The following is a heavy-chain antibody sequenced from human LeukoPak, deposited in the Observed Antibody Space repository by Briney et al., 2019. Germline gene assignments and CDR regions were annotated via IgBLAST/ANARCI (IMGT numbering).Heavy chain of an antibody. V-gene: IGHV3-53*01. CDR2: IYSGGST. D-gene: IGHD3-22*01. J-gene: IGHJ3*02. CDR3: AKDLPYYYDSSGYYYIGDAFDI. Sequence: GGSLRLSCAASGFTVSSNYMSWVRQAPGKGLEWVSIIYSGGSTFYADSVKGRFTISRDNSKNTLYLQMNSLRAEDTAVYYCAKDLPYYYDSSGYYYIGDAFDIWGQGTMVTVSS. CDR1: GFTVSSNY.